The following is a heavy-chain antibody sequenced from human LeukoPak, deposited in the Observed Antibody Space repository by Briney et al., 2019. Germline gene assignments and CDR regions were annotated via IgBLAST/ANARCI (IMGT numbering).Heavy chain of an antibody. D-gene: IGHD3-3*01. CDR2: IYHSGST. J-gene: IGHJ4*02. V-gene: IGHV4-30-2*01. Sequence: SQTLSLTCAVSGGSISSGGYSWSWIRQPPGKGLEWIGYIYHSGSTNYNPSLKSRVTISVDTSKNQFSLKLSSVTAADTAVYYCARGYYDFWSGAHNYFDYWGQGTLVTVSS. CDR1: GGSISSGGYS. CDR3: ARGYYDFWSGAHNYFDY.